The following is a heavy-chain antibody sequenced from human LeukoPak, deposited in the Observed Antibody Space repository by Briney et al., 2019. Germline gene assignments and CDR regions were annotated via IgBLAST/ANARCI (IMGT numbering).Heavy chain of an antibody. D-gene: IGHD3-9*01. Sequence: GASVKVSCKASGYTFTSYGISWVRQAPGQGLEWMGWISAYNGNTNYVQKLQGRVTMTTDTSTSTAYMELRSLRSDGTAVYYCARAAYNVLTGYYRVWGQGTLVTVSS. J-gene: IGHJ4*02. V-gene: IGHV1-18*01. CDR2: ISAYNGNT. CDR1: GYTFTSYG. CDR3: ARAAYNVLTGYYRV.